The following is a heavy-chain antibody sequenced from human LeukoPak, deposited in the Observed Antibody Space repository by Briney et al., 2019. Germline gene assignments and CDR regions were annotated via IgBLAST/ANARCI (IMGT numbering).Heavy chain of an antibody. V-gene: IGHV4-59*01. CDR1: GGSISSYY. D-gene: IGHD4-17*01. CDR2: IYYSGST. J-gene: IGHJ5*02. CDR3: AREGQYGDYARFDP. Sequence: SETLSLTCTVSGGSISSYYWSWIRQPPGKGLEWIGYIYYSGSTNYNPSLKSRVTISVDTSKNQFSLKRSSVTAADTAVYYCAREGQYGDYARFDPWGQGTLVTVSS.